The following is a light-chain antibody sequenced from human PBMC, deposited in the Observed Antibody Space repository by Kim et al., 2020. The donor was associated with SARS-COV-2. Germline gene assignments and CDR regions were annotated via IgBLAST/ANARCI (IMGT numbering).Light chain of an antibody. CDR3: LQHNTSPIT. CDR1: QDIRND. J-gene: IGKJ5*01. V-gene: IGKV1-17*01. Sequence: ASVGDRVTITCRESQDIRNDLGWYQQNPGRAPKRRIYGASSLQSGVQSRFSGSGSGTEFTLTISSLQPEDFATYFCLQHNTSPITSGKGTRREIK. CDR2: GAS.